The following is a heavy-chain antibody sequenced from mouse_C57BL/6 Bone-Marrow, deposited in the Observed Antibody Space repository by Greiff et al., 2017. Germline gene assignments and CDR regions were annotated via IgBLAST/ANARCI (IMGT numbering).Heavy chain of an antibody. CDR3: ARLELRGYFDY. CDR2: ISNGGGST. V-gene: IGHV5-12*01. CDR1: GFTFSDYY. Sequence: EVQLVESGGGLVQPGGSLKLSCAASGFTFSDYYMYWVRQTPEKRLEWVAYISNGGGSTYYPDTVKGRFTISRDNAKNTLYLQMSRLKSEDTAMYYCARLELRGYFDYWGQGTTLTVSS. J-gene: IGHJ2*01. D-gene: IGHD1-1*01.